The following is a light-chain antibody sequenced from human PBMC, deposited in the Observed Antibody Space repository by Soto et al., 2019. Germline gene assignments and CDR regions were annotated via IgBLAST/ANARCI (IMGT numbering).Light chain of an antibody. J-gene: IGLJ1*01. CDR1: SSNIGAGYD. V-gene: IGLV1-40*01. CDR3: QSYDSSLSGSRV. CDR2: GNS. Sequence: QYVLTQPPSVSGAPGQRVTISCTGSSSNIGAGYDVHWYQQLPGTAPKLLIYGNSNRPSGVPDRFSGSKSGTSASLAITGLQAEDEADYYCQSYDSSLSGSRVFGTGTKLTFL.